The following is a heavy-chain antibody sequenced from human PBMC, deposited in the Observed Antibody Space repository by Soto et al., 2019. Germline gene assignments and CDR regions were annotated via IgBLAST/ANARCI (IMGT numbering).Heavy chain of an antibody. D-gene: IGHD6-19*01. Sequence: QDQLVQSGAEVKKPGASVTVSCKASGYSFTNYGVTWVRQAPGQGLEWMGWISAFNGNTHYAQNLQGRVTMTTDASTSKVYMELRSLRADDTAVYYCARDRGVAPPVAGNTHYYYYMDVWGKGTTVTVSS. CDR3: ARDRGVAPPVAGNTHYYYYMDV. CDR1: GYSFTNYG. CDR2: ISAFNGNT. J-gene: IGHJ6*03. V-gene: IGHV1-18*01.